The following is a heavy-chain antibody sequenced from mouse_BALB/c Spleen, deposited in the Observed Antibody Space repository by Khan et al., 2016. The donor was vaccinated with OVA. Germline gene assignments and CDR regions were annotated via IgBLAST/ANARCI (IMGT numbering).Heavy chain of an antibody. CDR1: GYTFTAYD. Sequence: QVQLQQAGPELVKPGTLVKISCKASGYTFTAYDINWVKQRPGQGLEWIGWIYPGDGSTKYNENFRGKATLTADTSSNTADMQLSSLTSEKSAVYFCAREGLRGVGMDYWGQGTSVSVSS. J-gene: IGHJ4*01. D-gene: IGHD2-4*01. V-gene: IGHV1S56*01. CDR3: AREGLRGVGMDY. CDR2: IYPGDGST.